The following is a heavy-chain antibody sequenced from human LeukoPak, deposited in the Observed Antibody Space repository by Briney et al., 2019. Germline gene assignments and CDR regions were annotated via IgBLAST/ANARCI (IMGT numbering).Heavy chain of an antibody. J-gene: IGHJ4*02. CDR1: GGSISSSSYY. V-gene: IGHV4-39*07. Sequence: PSETPSLTCTVSGGSISSSSYYWGWIRQPPGKGLEWIGSIYYSGSTYYNPSLKSQVSISVDTSRNQFSLKMTSVTAADTAVYYCARESEEDYDILTGVDYWGQGTLVTVSS. CDR2: IYYSGST. D-gene: IGHD3-9*01. CDR3: ARESEEDYDILTGVDY.